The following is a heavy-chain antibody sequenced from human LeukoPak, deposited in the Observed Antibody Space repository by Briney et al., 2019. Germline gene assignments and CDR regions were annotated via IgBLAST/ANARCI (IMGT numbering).Heavy chain of an antibody. D-gene: IGHD2-2*01. V-gene: IGHV6-1*01. Sequence: SQTLSLTCAISGDSVSNKNVVWNWIRQSPSRGLEWLGRTYYRSKWYNDYAASVKSRITINPDTSKNQFSLKLSSVTAADTAVYYCARTPRYCSSTSCQEYFQHWGQGTLVTVSS. CDR2: TYYRSKWYN. CDR3: ARTPRYCSSTSCQEYFQH. J-gene: IGHJ1*01. CDR1: GDSVSNKNVV.